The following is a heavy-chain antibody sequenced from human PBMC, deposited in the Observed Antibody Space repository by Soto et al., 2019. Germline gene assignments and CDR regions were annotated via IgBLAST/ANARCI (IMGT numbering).Heavy chain of an antibody. V-gene: IGHV1-46*01. J-gene: IGHJ4*02. CDR1: GYTFTGYY. Sequence: VKVSCKASGYTFTGYYMHWVRQAPGQGLEWMGFINPTVGSTSYAQKFQGRLTMTRDTSTSTVYMEVSSLRSEDTALYYCARNAASGLDYWGQGTLVTVSS. CDR2: INPTVGST. CDR3: ARNAASGLDY. D-gene: IGHD6-25*01.